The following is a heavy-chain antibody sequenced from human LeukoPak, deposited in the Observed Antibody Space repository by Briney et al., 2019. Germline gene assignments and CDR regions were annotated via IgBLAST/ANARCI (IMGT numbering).Heavy chain of an antibody. Sequence: SETLSLTCTVSGGSISSYYWSWVRQPPGKGLEWIGYLYYSGSGSESTNYNPSPKSRVTISVDTSKNQFSLKLNSVTAADTAVYYCARGPNGVYCSGGSCLRLDYWGQGTLVTVSS. CDR2: LYYSGSGSEST. J-gene: IGHJ4*02. D-gene: IGHD2-15*01. V-gene: IGHV4-59*01. CDR1: GGSISSYY. CDR3: ARGPNGVYCSGGSCLRLDY.